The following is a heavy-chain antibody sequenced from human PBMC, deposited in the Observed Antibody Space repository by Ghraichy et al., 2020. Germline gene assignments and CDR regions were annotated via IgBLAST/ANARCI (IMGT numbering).Heavy chain of an antibody. J-gene: IGHJ4*02. CDR2: TYYRSNWFY. CDR1: GNSVSSNSAA. D-gene: IGHD7-27*01. Sequence: SETLSLTCGIFGNSVSSNSAAWSWIRQSPSRGLEWLGRTYYRSNWFYDYTVSVKSRMTISPYTSKNQFSLQLNSVTPEDSAVYYCAGGTGAFDSWGQGTLVTVST. CDR3: AGGTGAFDS. V-gene: IGHV6-1*01.